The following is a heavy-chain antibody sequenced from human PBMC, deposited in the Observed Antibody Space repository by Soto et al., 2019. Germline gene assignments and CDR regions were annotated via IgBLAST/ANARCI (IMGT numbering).Heavy chain of an antibody. Sequence: SETLSLTCDVSGDTISTGGYTWAWIRQPPGKALEWIGHTYHSGNPYYNPSLKSRVIISVDRSKNQFSLKLSSVTAPDTAVYYCARQGPNFGSGTYFPPPQNWGQGTLVTVSS. CDR2: TYHSGNP. CDR3: ARQGPNFGSGTYFPPPQN. J-gene: IGHJ4*02. D-gene: IGHD3-10*01. CDR1: GDTISTGGYT. V-gene: IGHV4-30-2*01.